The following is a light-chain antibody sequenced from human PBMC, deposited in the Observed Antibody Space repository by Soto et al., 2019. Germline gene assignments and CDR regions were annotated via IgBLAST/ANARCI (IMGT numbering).Light chain of an antibody. J-gene: IGKJ2*01. CDR2: EAS. V-gene: IGKV3-20*01. CDR1: QSVSSSH. CDR3: QQFGSSPPYT. Sequence: EIVLTQSPGTLSLSPGARATLSCRASQSVSSSHLAWYQQKPGQAPRLLMYEASSRATGIPDRFSGSGSGTDFTLTISRLEPEDFAVYYCQQFGSSPPYTFGQGTKLEIK.